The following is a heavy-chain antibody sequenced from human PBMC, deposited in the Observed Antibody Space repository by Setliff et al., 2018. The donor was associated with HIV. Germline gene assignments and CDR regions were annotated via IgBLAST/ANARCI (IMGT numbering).Heavy chain of an antibody. CDR1: GGSFRSSRYY. Sequence: SETLSLTCTVSGGSFRSSRYYWGWIRQPPGKGLEWIGYIYYSGNTNYNPSLKSRVTISVDTSKKQFSLKLSSVIAADTAVYYCARHHNTMVRGVAYFQHWGQGTLVTVSS. V-gene: IGHV4-61*05. CDR3: ARHHNTMVRGVAYFQH. J-gene: IGHJ1*01. CDR2: IYYSGNT. D-gene: IGHD3-10*01.